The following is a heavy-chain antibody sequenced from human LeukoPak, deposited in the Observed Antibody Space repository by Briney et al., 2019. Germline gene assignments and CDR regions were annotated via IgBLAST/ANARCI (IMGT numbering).Heavy chain of an antibody. D-gene: IGHD4-17*01. CDR2: INPSGGT. CDR3: AREGRTDYGASRSFDI. Sequence: ASVTVSCKASGYSLTNYYKHWVRHVPGQGPEWLGLINPSGGTKYAQKFQDRVTMTRDTSTSTIYMELSSLTSEDRAVYYCAREGRTDYGASRSFDIWGQGTMVTVSS. J-gene: IGHJ3*02. V-gene: IGHV1-46*01. CDR1: GYSLTNYY.